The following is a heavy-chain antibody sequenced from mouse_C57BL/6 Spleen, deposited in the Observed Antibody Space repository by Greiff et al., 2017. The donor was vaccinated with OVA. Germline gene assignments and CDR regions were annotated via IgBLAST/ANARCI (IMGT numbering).Heavy chain of an antibody. J-gene: IGHJ4*01. CDR1: GFTFSDYY. Sequence: DVKLVESGGGLVQPGGSLKLSCAASGFTFSDYYMYWVRQTPEKRLEWVAYISNGGGSTYYPDTVKGRFTISRDNAKNTLYLQMSRLKSEDTAMYYCARHGAMDYWGQGTSVIVSS. V-gene: IGHV5-12*01. CDR2: ISNGGGST. CDR3: ARHGAMDY.